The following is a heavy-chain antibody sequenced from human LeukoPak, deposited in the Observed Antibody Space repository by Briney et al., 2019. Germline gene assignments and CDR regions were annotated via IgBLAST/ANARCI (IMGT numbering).Heavy chain of an antibody. D-gene: IGHD4-17*01. CDR1: GFTFSSYG. J-gene: IGHJ4*02. CDR2: IWYDGSNK. Sequence: GGSLRLSCAASGFTFSSYGMHWVRQAPGKGLGWVAVIWYDGSNKYYADSVKGRFTISRDNSKNTLYLQMNSLRAEDTAVYYCARDRDGDYQGEFDYWGQGTLVTVSS. CDR3: ARDRDGDYQGEFDY. V-gene: IGHV3-33*01.